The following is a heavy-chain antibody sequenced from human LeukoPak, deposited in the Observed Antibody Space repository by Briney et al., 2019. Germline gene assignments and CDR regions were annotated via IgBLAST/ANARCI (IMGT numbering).Heavy chain of an antibody. CDR3: AFGAAAGINYYWYPMDV. D-gene: IGHD6-13*01. Sequence: GGSLRLSCAASGFTVSDHYMDWVRQAPGKGLEWIGRSRNHINGYKTEYAPSVRGRFSISREESQNSLYLQMNSLKTEDTAVYYCAFGAAAGINYYWYPMDVWGQGTTVTVSS. J-gene: IGHJ6*02. CDR1: GFTVSDHY. V-gene: IGHV3-72*01. CDR2: SRNHINGYKT.